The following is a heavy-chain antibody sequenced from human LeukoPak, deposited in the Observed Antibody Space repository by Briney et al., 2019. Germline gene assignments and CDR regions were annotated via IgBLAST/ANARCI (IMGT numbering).Heavy chain of an antibody. Sequence: SQTLSLTCAISGDSVSSNTAAWGWIRQSPSRGLEWLGRTYYRSGWYNDYALSLKSRITISPDSSKNQVSLQLSSVTPEDTAVYYCSSELAWGPGDYWGQGSLVTVSS. CDR1: GDSVSSNTAA. V-gene: IGHV6-1*01. CDR2: TYYRSGWYN. J-gene: IGHJ4*02. CDR3: SSELAWGPGDY. D-gene: IGHD7-27*01.